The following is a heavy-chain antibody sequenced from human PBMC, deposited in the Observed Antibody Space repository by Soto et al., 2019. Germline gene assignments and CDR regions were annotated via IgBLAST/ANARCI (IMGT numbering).Heavy chain of an antibody. Sequence: QVQLVQSGAEVKKPGASVKVSCKASGHTLINYYMHWVRQAPGQGLDWLGKIDPSGNGTSYAGRFQGRITLTSDTSTKAVYVELSSLRSEDTAIYYCAINYYDNSAYHYWGQGTLVTVSS. CDR3: AINYYDNSAYHY. V-gene: IGHV1-46*01. D-gene: IGHD3-22*01. J-gene: IGHJ4*02. CDR2: IDPSGNGT. CDR1: GHTLINYY.